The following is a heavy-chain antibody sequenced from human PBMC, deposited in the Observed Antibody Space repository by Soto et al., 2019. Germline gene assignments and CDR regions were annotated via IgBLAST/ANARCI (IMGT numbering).Heavy chain of an antibody. J-gene: IGHJ6*02. Sequence: ASVKVSCKASGYTFTGYYMHWVRQAPGQGLEWMGWINPNSGGTNYAQKFQGWVTMTRDTSISTAYMELSRLRSDDTAVYYCARGGSSRLLYNYYYGMDVWGQGTTVTVSS. D-gene: IGHD1-26*01. CDR2: INPNSGGT. CDR3: ARGGSSRLLYNYYYGMDV. CDR1: GYTFTGYY. V-gene: IGHV1-2*04.